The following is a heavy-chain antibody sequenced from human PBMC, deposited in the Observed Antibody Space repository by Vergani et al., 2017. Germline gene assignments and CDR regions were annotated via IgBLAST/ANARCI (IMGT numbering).Heavy chain of an antibody. V-gene: IGHV4-39*01. Sequence: QVQLQESGPGLVKPSETLSLTCTVSGGSISSSSYYWGWIRQPPGKGLEWIGSIYYSGSTYYNPSLKSRVTISVDTSKNQFSLKLSSVTAADTAVYYCARQSPLGWIAAAGCFDYWGQGTLVTVSS. CDR2: IYYSGST. CDR3: ARQSPLGWIAAAGCFDY. D-gene: IGHD6-13*01. J-gene: IGHJ4*02. CDR1: GGSISSSSYY.